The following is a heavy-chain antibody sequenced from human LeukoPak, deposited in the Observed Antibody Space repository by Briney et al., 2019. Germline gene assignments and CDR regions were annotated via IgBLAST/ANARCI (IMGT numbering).Heavy chain of an antibody. J-gene: IGHJ4*02. CDR1: GFTFSSYR. Sequence: GGSLRLSCAASGFTFSSYRMTWVRQAPGKGLEWVSSISSSSSYIYYADSVNGRFTISRDNAKNSLYLQMNSLRAEDTAVYYCARDRVGATPWSVDYWGQGTLVTVSS. CDR3: ARDRVGATPWSVDY. CDR2: ISSSSSYI. D-gene: IGHD1-26*01. V-gene: IGHV3-21*01.